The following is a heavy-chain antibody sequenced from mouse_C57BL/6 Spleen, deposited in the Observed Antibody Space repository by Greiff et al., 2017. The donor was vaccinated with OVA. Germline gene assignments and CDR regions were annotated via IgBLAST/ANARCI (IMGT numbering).Heavy chain of an antibody. Sequence: VQLQQSGAELVKPGASVKLSCTASGFNIKDYYMHWVKQRTEQGLEWIGRIDPEDGETKYAPNFQGKATIQADQSSKAAYLQLSSLTSEDTAVYYCARSGGKDFDYWGQGTTLTVSS. CDR1: GFNIKDYY. J-gene: IGHJ2*01. V-gene: IGHV14-2*01. D-gene: IGHD1-3*01. CDR2: IDPEDGET. CDR3: ARSGGKDFDY.